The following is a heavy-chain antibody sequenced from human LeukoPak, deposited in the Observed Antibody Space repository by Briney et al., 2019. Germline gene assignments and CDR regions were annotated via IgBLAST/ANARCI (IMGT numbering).Heavy chain of an antibody. J-gene: IGHJ4*02. CDR2: ISSGSTI. V-gene: IGHV3-69-1*01. CDR1: GFTFSNYW. D-gene: IGHD3-10*01. Sequence: PGGSLRLSCAASGFTFSNYWMHWVRQAPGKGLEWVSYISSGSTIYYADSVKGRFTISRDNAKNSLYLQMNSLRAEDTALYYCAKDKRGETMVLDYWGQGTLVTVSS. CDR3: AKDKRGETMVLDY.